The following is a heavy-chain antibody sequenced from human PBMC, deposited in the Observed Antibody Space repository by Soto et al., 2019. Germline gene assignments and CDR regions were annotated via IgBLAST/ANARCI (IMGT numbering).Heavy chain of an antibody. D-gene: IGHD3-22*01. V-gene: IGHV3-11*01. Sequence: KAGGSLRLSCAASGFTFSDYQMSWIRQAPGKGLEWVSYISSSGDITYYADSVKGRFTISRDNAKNSLYLQMNSLRAEDTAVYYCARDLGYYASSGYFDYWGQGTLVTVSS. J-gene: IGHJ4*02. CDR3: ARDLGYYASSGYFDY. CDR2: ISSSGDIT. CDR1: GFTFSDYQ.